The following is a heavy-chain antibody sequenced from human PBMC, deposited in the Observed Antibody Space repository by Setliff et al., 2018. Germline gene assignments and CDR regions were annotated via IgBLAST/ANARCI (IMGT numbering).Heavy chain of an antibody. V-gene: IGHV4-61*02. CDR2: IYTSGST. D-gene: IGHD3-9*01. Sequence: SETLSLTCTVSGGSISSGDYYWSWIRQPPGKGLEWIGRIYTSGSTNYNPSLKSRVTMSVDTSKNQFSLKLSSVTAADTAVYYCARDLRYFDWLIENWYFDLWGRGTLVTVSS. J-gene: IGHJ2*01. CDR3: ARDLRYFDWLIENWYFDL. CDR1: GGSISSGDYY.